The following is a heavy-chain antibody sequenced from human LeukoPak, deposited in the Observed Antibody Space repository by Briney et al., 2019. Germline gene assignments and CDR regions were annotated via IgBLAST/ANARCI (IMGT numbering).Heavy chain of an antibody. Sequence: NPNSGGTNYAQKFQGRVTMTRDTSISTAYMELSRLRSDDTAVYYCARSVDSSGYYPWYFDYWGQGTLVTVSS. J-gene: IGHJ4*02. V-gene: IGHV1-2*02. CDR3: ARSVDSSGYYPWYFDY. CDR2: NPNSGGT. D-gene: IGHD3-22*01.